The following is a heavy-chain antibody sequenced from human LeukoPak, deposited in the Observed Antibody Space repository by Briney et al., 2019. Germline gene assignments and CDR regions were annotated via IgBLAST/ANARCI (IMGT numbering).Heavy chain of an antibody. J-gene: IGHJ4*02. CDR1: GFTFGDYA. Sequence: GGSLRLSCTASGFTFGDYAMSWVRQAPGKGLEWVGFIRSKAYGGTTEYAASAKGRFTISRDDSKSIAYLQMNSLKTEDTAVYYCTRVPSTAMVFDYWGQGTLVTVSS. CDR3: TRVPSTAMVFDY. CDR2: IRSKAYGGTT. V-gene: IGHV3-49*04. D-gene: IGHD5-18*01.